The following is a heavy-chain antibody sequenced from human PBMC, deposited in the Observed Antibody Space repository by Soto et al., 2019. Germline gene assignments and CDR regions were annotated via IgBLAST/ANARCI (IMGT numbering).Heavy chain of an antibody. Sequence: QVQLVQSGGEVKKPGASVKVSCKASGYTFTNYGINWVRQAPGQGLEWMGWITPYNGNANYAQKHQGRLTITTDTSTSTAYMELRSLRSDDTAVDYGTRAQMYSGAYQDSWGQGTLVTVSS. V-gene: IGHV1-18*04. CDR2: ITPYNGNA. CDR1: GYTFTNYG. CDR3: TRAQMYSGAYQDS. D-gene: IGHD1-26*01. J-gene: IGHJ4*02.